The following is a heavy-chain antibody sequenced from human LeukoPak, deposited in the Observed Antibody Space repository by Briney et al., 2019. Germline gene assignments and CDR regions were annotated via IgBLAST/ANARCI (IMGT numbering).Heavy chain of an antibody. V-gene: IGHV3-30*04. CDR3: ARGGSGYSYGKIDS. J-gene: IGHJ4*02. CDR1: GFTFSGYA. Sequence: GGSLRLSCAASGFTFSGYAMHWVRQAPGKGLEWVAVFSYHGSNRYYADSVKGRFTISRDNSKNTLYLQMNSLRDEDTAVYYCARGGSGYSYGKIDSWGQGILVTVSS. D-gene: IGHD5-18*01. CDR2: FSYHGSNR.